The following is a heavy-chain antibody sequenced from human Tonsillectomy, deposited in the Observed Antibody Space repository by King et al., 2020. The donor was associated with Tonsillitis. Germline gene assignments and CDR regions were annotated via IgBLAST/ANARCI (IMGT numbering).Heavy chain of an antibody. D-gene: IGHD2-2*02. Sequence: QLQESGPGLVKPSETLSLTCTVSGGSISGYYWTWIRQPPGKGLEWIGYIYYSGSTNYSPSLKSRATISVDTSKNQFSLKLGSVTAADTAVYYCERLSGPVRAAIIINSNLYFDRWGRGTVVTVSS. CDR1: GGSISGYY. CDR2: IYYSGST. V-gene: IGHV4-59*01. J-gene: IGHJ2*01. CDR3: ERLSGPVRAAIIINSNLYFDR.